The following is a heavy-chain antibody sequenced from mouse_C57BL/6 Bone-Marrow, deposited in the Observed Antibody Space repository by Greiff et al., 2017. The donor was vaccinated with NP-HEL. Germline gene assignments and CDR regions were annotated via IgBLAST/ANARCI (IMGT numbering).Heavy chain of an antibody. CDR1: GFTFSSYG. D-gene: IGHD2-4*01. J-gene: IGHJ3*01. V-gene: IGHV5-6*01. Sequence: EVKLVESGGDLVKPGGSLKLSCAASGFTFSSYGMSWVRQTPDKRLEWVATISSGGSYNYYPDSVKGRFTISRDNAKNTLYLQMSSLKSGDTAMYYCASPYDYDVAWFAYWGQGTLVTVSA. CDR2: ISSGGSYN. CDR3: ASPYDYDVAWFAY.